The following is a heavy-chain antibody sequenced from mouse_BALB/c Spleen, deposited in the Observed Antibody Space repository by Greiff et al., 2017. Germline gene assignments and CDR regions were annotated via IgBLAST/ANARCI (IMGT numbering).Heavy chain of an antibody. D-gene: IGHD2-4*01. CDR2: INPYNDGT. J-gene: IGHJ3*01. Sequence: EVQLQQSGPELVKPGASVKMSCKASGYTFTSYVMHWVKQKPGQGLEWIGYINPYNDGTKYNEKFKGKATLTSDKSSSTAYMELSSLTSEDSAVYYCARGGSYDYDGGLAWFAYWGQGTLVTVSA. CDR3: ARGGSYDYDGGLAWFAY. CDR1: GYTFTSYV. V-gene: IGHV1-14*01.